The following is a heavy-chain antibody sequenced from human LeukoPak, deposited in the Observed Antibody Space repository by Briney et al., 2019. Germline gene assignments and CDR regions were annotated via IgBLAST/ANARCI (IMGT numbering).Heavy chain of an antibody. Sequence: GASVKVSCKASGYTFTGYYMHWVRQAPRQGLEWMGRINPNSGGTNYAQKFQGRVTMTRDTSISTAYMELSRLRSDDTAVYYCARVRALGGSYHALDYWGQGTLVTVSS. CDR1: GYTFTGYY. V-gene: IGHV1-2*06. J-gene: IGHJ4*02. D-gene: IGHD1-26*01. CDR3: ARVRALGGSYHALDY. CDR2: INPNSGGT.